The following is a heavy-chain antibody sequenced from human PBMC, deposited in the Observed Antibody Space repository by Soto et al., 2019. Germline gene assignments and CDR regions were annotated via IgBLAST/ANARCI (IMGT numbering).Heavy chain of an antibody. CDR1: GGSMISDY. J-gene: IGHJ6*03. CDR2: IYYSGTT. D-gene: IGHD2-15*01. Sequence: SDTLSLTCIVIGGSMISDYWTWIRQPPGKGLEWIGYIYYSGTTNYSPSLKNRVTISVDTSKNQFSLNLSSVTAADTAVYYCARRSLQEVLYMDVWGKGTTVTVS. V-gene: IGHV4-59*08. CDR3: ARRSLQEVLYMDV.